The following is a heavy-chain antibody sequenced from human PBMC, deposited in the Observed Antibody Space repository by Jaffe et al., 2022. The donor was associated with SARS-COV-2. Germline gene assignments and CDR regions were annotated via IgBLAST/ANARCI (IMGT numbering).Heavy chain of an antibody. Sequence: EVQLVESGGGLVKPGGSLRLSCAASGFTFSNAWMSWVRQAPGKGLEWVGRIKSKTDGGTTDYAAPVKGRFTISRDDSKNTLYLQMNSLKTEDTAVYYCTTEYEVVATIGGGWCWFDPWGQGTLVTVSS. V-gene: IGHV3-15*01. CDR2: IKSKTDGGTT. J-gene: IGHJ5*02. CDR1: GFTFSNAW. D-gene: IGHD5-12*01. CDR3: TTEYEVVATIGGGWCWFDP.